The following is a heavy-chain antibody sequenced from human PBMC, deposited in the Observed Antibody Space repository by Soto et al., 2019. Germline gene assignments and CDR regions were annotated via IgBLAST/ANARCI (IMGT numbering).Heavy chain of an antibody. Sequence: QVQLVQSGAEVKKPGASVKVSCKASGYTFTSYAMHWVRQAPGQRLEWMGWINAGNGNTKYSQKFQGRVTITRDTSASTAYMELSSLRSEDTAVYYCARGYCSGGSCYPYAEYFQHWGQGTLVTVSS. V-gene: IGHV1-3*01. CDR2: INAGNGNT. CDR3: ARGYCSGGSCYPYAEYFQH. J-gene: IGHJ1*01. CDR1: GYTFTSYA. D-gene: IGHD2-15*01.